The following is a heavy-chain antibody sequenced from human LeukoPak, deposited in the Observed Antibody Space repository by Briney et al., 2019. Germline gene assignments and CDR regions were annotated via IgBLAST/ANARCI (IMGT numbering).Heavy chain of an antibody. V-gene: IGHV3-21*04. D-gene: IGHD5-24*01. Sequence: GGSLRLSCAASRFTFSSYSMNWVRQAPGKGLEWVSSISSFGSYIYYADSVKGRFTISRDNAKNSLYLQMNRLRAEDTAVYYCARDLRGAFDIWGQGTMVTVSS. J-gene: IGHJ3*02. CDR3: ARDLRGAFDI. CDR1: RFTFSSYS. CDR2: ISSFGSYI.